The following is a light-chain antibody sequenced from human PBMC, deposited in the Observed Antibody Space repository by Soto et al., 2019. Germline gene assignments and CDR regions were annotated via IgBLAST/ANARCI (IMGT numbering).Light chain of an antibody. Sequence: QAVVTQAPSVSGAPGQRVTISCTGSSSNIGAGYDVHWYQQFPGRAPKLLMYGNNNRPSGVPDRFSGSKSGTSASLDITGLQADDEADYYCQSFDTRLNSVVFGGGTKLTVL. CDR2: GNN. J-gene: IGLJ2*01. CDR1: SSNIGAGYD. V-gene: IGLV1-40*01. CDR3: QSFDTRLNSVV.